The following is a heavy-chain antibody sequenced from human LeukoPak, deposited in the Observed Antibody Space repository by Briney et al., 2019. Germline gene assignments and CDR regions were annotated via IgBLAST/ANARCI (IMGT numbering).Heavy chain of an antibody. CDR1: GYTFTSYA. D-gene: IGHD5-12*01. CDR2: INTNTGNP. Sequence: ASVKVSCKASGYTFTSYAMNWVRQAPGQGLEWMGWINTNTGNPTYAQGFTGRSVFSLDTSVSTAYLQIGSLKAEDTAVYYCARAEVATPDYYYYYYMDVWGKGTTVTVSS. J-gene: IGHJ6*03. CDR3: ARAEVATPDYYYYYYMDV. V-gene: IGHV7-4-1*01.